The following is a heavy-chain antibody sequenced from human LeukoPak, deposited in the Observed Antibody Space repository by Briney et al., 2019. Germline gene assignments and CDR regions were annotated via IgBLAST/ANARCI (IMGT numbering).Heavy chain of an antibody. V-gene: IGHV1-69*04. J-gene: IGHJ4*02. CDR2: IIPILGIA. CDR3: ARGRRNFVGTYYFDY. CDR1: GGTFSSYA. Sequence: SVKVSCKASGGTFSSYAISWVRQAPGHGLEWMGRIIPILGIANYAQKFQGRVTITADKSTSTAYMELSSLRSEDTAVYYCARGRRNFVGTYYFDYWGQGTLVTVSS. D-gene: IGHD2-21*01.